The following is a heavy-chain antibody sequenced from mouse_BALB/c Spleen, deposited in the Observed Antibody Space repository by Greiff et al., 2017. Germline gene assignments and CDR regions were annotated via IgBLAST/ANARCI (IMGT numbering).Heavy chain of an antibody. Sequence: VQLQQSGAELAKPGASVKMSCKASGYTFTSYWMHWVKQRPGQGLEWIGYINPSTGYTEYNQKFKDKATLTADKSSSTAYMQLSSLTSEDSAVYYCARSDGYDGGFAYWGQGTLVTVSA. CDR1: GYTFTSYW. CDR2: INPSTGYT. CDR3: ARSDGYDGGFAY. J-gene: IGHJ3*01. D-gene: IGHD2-2*01. V-gene: IGHV1-7*01.